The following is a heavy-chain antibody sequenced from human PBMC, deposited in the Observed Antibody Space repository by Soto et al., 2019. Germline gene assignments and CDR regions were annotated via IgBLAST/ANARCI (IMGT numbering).Heavy chain of an antibody. CDR1: GFTFDDYA. D-gene: IGHD3-16*01. CDR3: AKDMGDKLTLPRGLDY. J-gene: IGHJ4*02. Sequence: PGGSLRLSCAASGFTFDDYAMHWVRQAPGKGLEWVSGISWNSGSIGYAESVKGRFTISRDNAKNSLYLQMNSLRAEDTALFYCAKDMGDKLTLPRGLDYWGQGTLVTVSS. V-gene: IGHV3-9*01. CDR2: ISWNSGSI.